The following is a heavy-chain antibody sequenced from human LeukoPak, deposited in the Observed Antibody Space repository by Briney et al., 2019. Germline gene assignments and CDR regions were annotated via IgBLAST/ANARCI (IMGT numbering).Heavy chain of an antibody. V-gene: IGHV4-39*01. D-gene: IGHD5-18*01. Sequence: SETLSLTCTVSGGSISSSSYYWGWIRQPPGKGLEWIGGIYYSGSTYYNPSLKSRVTISVDTSKNQFSLKLSSVTAADTAVYYCAALGVDTAMYYMDVWGKGTTVTVSS. J-gene: IGHJ6*03. CDR3: AALGVDTAMYYMDV. CDR1: GGSISSSSYY. CDR2: IYYSGST.